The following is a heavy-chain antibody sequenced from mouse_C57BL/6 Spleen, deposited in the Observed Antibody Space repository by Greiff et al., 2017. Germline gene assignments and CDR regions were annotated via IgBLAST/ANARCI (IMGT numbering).Heavy chain of an antibody. V-gene: IGHV1-26*01. D-gene: IGHD2-1*01. CDR1: GYTFTDYY. CDR2: INPNNGGT. CDR3: ASGGYYGNYVLAY. Sequence: EVQLQQSGPELVKPGASVKISCKASGYTFTDYYMNWVKQSHGKSLEWIGDINPNNGGTSYNQKFKGKATLTVDKSSSTAYMELRSLTSEDSAVYYCASGGYYGNYVLAYWGQGTLVTVSA. J-gene: IGHJ3*01.